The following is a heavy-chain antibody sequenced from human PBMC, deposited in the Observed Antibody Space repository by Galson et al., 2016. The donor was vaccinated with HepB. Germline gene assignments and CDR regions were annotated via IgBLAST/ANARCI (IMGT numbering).Heavy chain of an antibody. Sequence: SLRLSCAATGFKFDDYVMVWVRQAPGKGLEWVSGISWNSDNVAYADSVKGRFTIPRDNAKNSVYLQMNSLRAEDTALYYCAKGALTGGSPIDYWGQGTMVTVSS. CDR1: GFKFDDYV. D-gene: IGHD2-15*01. CDR2: ISWNSDNV. CDR3: AKGALTGGSPIDY. V-gene: IGHV3-9*01. J-gene: IGHJ4*02.